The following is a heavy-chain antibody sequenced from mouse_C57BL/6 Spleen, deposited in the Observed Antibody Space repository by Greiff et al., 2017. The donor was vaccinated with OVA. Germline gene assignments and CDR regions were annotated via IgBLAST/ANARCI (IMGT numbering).Heavy chain of an antibody. CDR1: GYAFSSSW. CDR3: ASYDYGYAMDY. Sequence: QVQLQQSGPELVKPGASVKISCKASGYAFSSSWMNWVKQRPGKGLEWIGRIYPGDGDTNYNGKFKGKATLTADKSSSTAYMQLSSLTSEDSAVYVCASYDYGYAMDYWGQGTSVTVSS. D-gene: IGHD2-4*01. V-gene: IGHV1-82*01. J-gene: IGHJ4*01. CDR2: IYPGDGDT.